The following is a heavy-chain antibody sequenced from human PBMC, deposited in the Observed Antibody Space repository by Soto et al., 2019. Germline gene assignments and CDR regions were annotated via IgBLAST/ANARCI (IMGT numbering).Heavy chain of an antibody. V-gene: IGHV1-18*03. J-gene: IGHJ4*02. CDR1: GYTFTDYG. D-gene: IGHD2-2*02. CDR2: ISTAHSDV. CDR3: ARDLTYIRQY. Sequence: GASVKVSCKTSGYTFTDYGISWVRQAPGQGLEWMGWISTAHSDVGYAQKFQGRFTMTTDKSTSTAYMELRSLTSDDMAVYFCARDLTYIRQYWGQGTLVTVS.